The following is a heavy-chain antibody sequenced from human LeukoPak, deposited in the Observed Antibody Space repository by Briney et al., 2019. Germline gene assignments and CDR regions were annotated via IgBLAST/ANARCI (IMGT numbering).Heavy chain of an antibody. CDR2: IIPILGTA. CDR3: ARDLLTGYNWFDP. Sequence: SVKVSCKASGGTFSSYAISWVRQAPGQGLEWMGRIIPILGTANYAQKFQGRVTITTDESTSTAYMELSSLRSEDTAVYYCARDLLTGYNWFDPWGQGTLVTVSS. V-gene: IGHV1-69*11. D-gene: IGHD1-1*01. J-gene: IGHJ5*02. CDR1: GGTFSSYA.